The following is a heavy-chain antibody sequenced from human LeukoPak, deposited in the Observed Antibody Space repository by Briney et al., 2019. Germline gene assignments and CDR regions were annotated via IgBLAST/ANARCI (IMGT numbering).Heavy chain of an antibody. J-gene: IGHJ4*02. CDR3: AITLPRIAAAVLFDY. CDR1: GYTFTSYG. Sequence: GASVKVSCKASGYTFTSYGISWVRQAPGQGLEWMGWISAYNGNTNYAQKLQGRVTMNTDTSTSTAYMELRSLRSDDTAVYYCAITLPRIAAAVLFDYWGQGTLVTVSS. V-gene: IGHV1-18*01. D-gene: IGHD6-13*01. CDR2: ISAYNGNT.